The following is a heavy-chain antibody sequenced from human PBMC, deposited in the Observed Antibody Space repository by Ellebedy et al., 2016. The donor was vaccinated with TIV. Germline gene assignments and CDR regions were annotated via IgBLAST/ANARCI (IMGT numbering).Heavy chain of an antibody. CDR2: IIPILGIA. J-gene: IGHJ4*02. CDR1: GGTFSSYA. V-gene: IGHV1-69*04. D-gene: IGHD1-7*01. CDR3: ARGITGTEYYFDY. Sequence: AASVKVSCKASGGTFSSYAISWVRQAPGQGLEWMGRIIPILGIANYAQKFQGRVTITADKSTSTAYMELSSLRSEDTAVYYCARGITGTEYYFDYWGQGTLVTVSS.